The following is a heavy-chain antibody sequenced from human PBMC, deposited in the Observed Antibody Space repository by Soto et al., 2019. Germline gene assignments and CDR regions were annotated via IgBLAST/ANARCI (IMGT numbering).Heavy chain of an antibody. CDR1: GFSFSSFA. CDR2: ITHDGRNE. J-gene: IGHJ4*02. V-gene: IGHV3-30*04. Sequence: GGSLRLSCAASGFSFSSFAMQWVRQAPGKGLEWVTTITHDGRNEYYADSVEGRFTISRDNSKSTLYLQMNSLRSEDTAVYYCASVMDYWGQGTLVTVS. D-gene: IGHD2-21*01. CDR3: ASVMDY.